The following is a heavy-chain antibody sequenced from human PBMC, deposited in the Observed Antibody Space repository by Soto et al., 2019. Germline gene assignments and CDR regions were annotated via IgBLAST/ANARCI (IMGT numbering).Heavy chain of an antibody. CDR2: ISGGLGRA. CDR3: AKGPHYYGSGSYYPH. J-gene: IGHJ4*02. V-gene: IGHV3-23*01. Sequence: PGGSLRLSCAVSGFTFNDYAISWVRQAPGKGLEWVSIISGGLGRAYYAASVEGRFTISGDSSNNTLYLQMNSLRVEDTATYYCAKGPHYYGSGSYYPHWGQGTLVTVSS. CDR1: GFTFNDYA. D-gene: IGHD3-10*01.